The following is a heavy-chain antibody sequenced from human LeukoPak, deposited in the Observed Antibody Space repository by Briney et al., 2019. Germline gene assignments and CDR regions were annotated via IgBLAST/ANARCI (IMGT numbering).Heavy chain of an antibody. J-gene: IGHJ4*02. CDR1: GFTVSSNY. CDR3: ARDSAARRVFDY. Sequence: GXXLRLSCAASGFTVSSNYMSWVRQAPGKGLEWVSVIYSGGSTYYSDSVKGRFTISRDNSKSTLYLQMNSLRAEDTAVYYCARDSAARRVFDYWGQGTLVTVSS. CDR2: IYSGGST. V-gene: IGHV3-53*01.